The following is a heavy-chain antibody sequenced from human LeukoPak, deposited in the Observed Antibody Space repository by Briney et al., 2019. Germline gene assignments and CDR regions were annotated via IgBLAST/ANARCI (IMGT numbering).Heavy chain of an antibody. V-gene: IGHV3-33*08. CDR2: IWYDGSNK. Sequence: GGSLRLSCAASGFTVSSNYMSWVRQAPGKGLEWVAVIWYDGSNKYYADSVKGRFTISRDNSKNTLYLQMNSLRAEDTAVYYCARVIYASGYSYGPIDYWGQGTLVTVSS. J-gene: IGHJ4*02. CDR1: GFTVSSNY. CDR3: ARVIYASGYSYGPIDY. D-gene: IGHD5-18*01.